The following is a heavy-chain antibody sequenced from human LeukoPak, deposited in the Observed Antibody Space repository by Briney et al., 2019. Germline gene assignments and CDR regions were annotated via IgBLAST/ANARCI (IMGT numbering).Heavy chain of an antibody. CDR1: GYTFTSYA. V-gene: IGHV1-3*03. CDR2: INGGKGNT. CDR3: ARAREAYDILTGYYTTGYYFDY. Sequence: ASVKVSCKASGYTFTSYAIHWVRQAPGQTLEWMVWINGGKGNTKYSQEFQGRVTITADKSPSTAYMELSSLRSEDTAVYHCARAREAYDILTGYYTTGYYFDYWGQGTLVTVSS. J-gene: IGHJ4*02. D-gene: IGHD3-9*01.